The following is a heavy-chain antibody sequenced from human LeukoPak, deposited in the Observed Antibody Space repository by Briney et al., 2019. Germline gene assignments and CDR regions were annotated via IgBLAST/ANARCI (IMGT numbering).Heavy chain of an antibody. CDR3: AKGDREEVAGGTGFDY. Sequence: GGSLRLSCAASGFSFSNYEMNWVRQAPGKGLEWVSYISTTGSRIYYAESVKGRFTISRDNAENSLYLQMNSLRLEDTAVYYCAKGDREEVAGGTGFDYWGQGTLVTVSS. D-gene: IGHD6-13*01. J-gene: IGHJ4*02. CDR1: GFSFSNYE. CDR2: ISTTGSRI. V-gene: IGHV3-48*03.